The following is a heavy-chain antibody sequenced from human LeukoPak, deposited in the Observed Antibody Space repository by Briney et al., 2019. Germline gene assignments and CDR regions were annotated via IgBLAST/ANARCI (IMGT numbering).Heavy chain of an antibody. CDR3: ARGSASGWYTDY. V-gene: IGHV3-9*01. CDR1: GFTFNDYA. CDR2: ITWNSGTI. D-gene: IGHD6-19*01. Sequence: QPGRSLRLSCATSGFTFNDYAIHWVRQAPGKGLEWVSGITWNSGTIGYADSVKGRFTISRDNAKNSLHLQMNSLRPDDTALYYCARGSASGWYTDYWGQGALIIVSS. J-gene: IGHJ4*02.